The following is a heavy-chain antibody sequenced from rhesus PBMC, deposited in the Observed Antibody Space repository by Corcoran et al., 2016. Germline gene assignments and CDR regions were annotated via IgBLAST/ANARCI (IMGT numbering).Heavy chain of an antibody. CDR2: IHGSSGTT. Sequence: QVQLQESGPAVVKPSETLSLTCSVSGGSISSDYDWSWIRQSPGKGLEWIGYIHGSSGTTTYHPSPKSRVTISKDPSKNQFSLKLSSMTTADTAVYYCARKSRITGTKRDYFDYWGQGVLVTVSS. CDR1: GGSISSDYD. J-gene: IGHJ4*01. D-gene: IGHD1-26*01. V-gene: IGHV4S7*01. CDR3: ARKSRITGTKRDYFDY.